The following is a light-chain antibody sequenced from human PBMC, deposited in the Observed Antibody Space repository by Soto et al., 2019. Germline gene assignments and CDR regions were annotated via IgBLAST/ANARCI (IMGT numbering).Light chain of an antibody. V-gene: IGKV1-5*01. Sequence: DIQMTQSPSTLSASVGDRVTITCRASQSIRNWLAWYQDKPGKAPKLLIYGASSLESGVPSRFSGSGSGTEFTLTIGCLQPDEFATDYCQHYNAFPWPFGQGTKVEIK. CDR2: GAS. J-gene: IGKJ1*01. CDR1: QSIRNW. CDR3: QHYNAFPWP.